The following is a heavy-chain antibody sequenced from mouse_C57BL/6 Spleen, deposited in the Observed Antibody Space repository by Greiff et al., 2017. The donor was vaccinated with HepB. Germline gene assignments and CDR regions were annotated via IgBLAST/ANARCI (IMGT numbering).Heavy chain of an antibody. CDR3: TRRKGYYYGSSARYFDV. D-gene: IGHD1-1*01. CDR2: IDPETGGT. CDR1: GYTFTDYE. V-gene: IGHV1-15*01. J-gene: IGHJ1*03. Sequence: VKLQESGAELVRPGASVTLSCKASGYTFTDYEMHWVKQTPVHGLEWIGAIDPETGGTAYNQKFKGKAILTADKSSSTAYMELRSLTSEDSAVYYCTRRKGYYYGSSARYFDVWGTGTTVTVSS.